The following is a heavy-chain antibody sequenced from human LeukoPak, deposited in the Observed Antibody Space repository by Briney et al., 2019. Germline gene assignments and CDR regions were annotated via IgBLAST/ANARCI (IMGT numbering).Heavy chain of an antibody. Sequence: SETLSLTCSVSGGSITTGDYYWSWIRQPPGKGLEWIGNIYYSGSTYYNPSLKSRVIISLDTSKNQFSLKLNSVTAADTAVYYCARDSQIRLLLNDYDVFDVWGQGTVVTVSS. CDR2: IYYSGST. J-gene: IGHJ3*01. CDR3: ARDSQIRLLLNDYDVFDV. V-gene: IGHV4-31*03. CDR1: GGSITTGDYY. D-gene: IGHD2-21*02.